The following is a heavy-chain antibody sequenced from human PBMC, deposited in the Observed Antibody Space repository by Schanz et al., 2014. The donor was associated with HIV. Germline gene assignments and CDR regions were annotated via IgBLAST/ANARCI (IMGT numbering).Heavy chain of an antibody. Sequence: QVQLVQSGAEVQKTGSSVKVSCKASGGTFRSNAITWVRQAPGQGLEWIGHFNVMLSKINSAQKFQGRVSMTADPSTNTAHMEMRGLRFEDTAVYYCASGRRSGIGWRMDVWGQGTTVSVSS. J-gene: IGHJ6*02. CDR3: ASGRRSGIGWRMDV. V-gene: IGHV1-69*01. CDR1: GGTFRSNA. CDR2: FNVMLSKI. D-gene: IGHD6-19*01.